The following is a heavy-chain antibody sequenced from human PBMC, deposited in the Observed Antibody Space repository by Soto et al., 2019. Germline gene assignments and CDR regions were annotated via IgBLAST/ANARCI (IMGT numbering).Heavy chain of an antibody. CDR3: ATHPPYGPLDH. D-gene: IGHD4-17*01. CDR1: GGSSSSSSNH. Sequence: LETLPHTCTVSGGSSSSSSNHWGWIRQPPGKGLEWIGNIYYSENTYYNPSLKSRVTISVDTSKNQFSLRLTSVTAADTAVYYCATHPPYGPLDHWGQGTLVTVSS. V-gene: IGHV4-39*01. CDR2: IYYSENT. J-gene: IGHJ4*02.